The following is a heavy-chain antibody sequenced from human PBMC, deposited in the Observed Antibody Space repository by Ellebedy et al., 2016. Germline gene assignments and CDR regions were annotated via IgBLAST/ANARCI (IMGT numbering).Heavy chain of an antibody. CDR3: ARDGGGGVPFDM. V-gene: IGHV3-7*01. Sequence: GGSLRLXXAASGFTISGYWMSWVRQAPGKGLEWVANINQDGSAKYYADSVKGRFTISRDNAKKSLYLQMNSLRAEDTAVYYCARDGGGGVPFDMWGQGTKVTVSS. D-gene: IGHD3-16*01. J-gene: IGHJ3*02. CDR1: GFTISGYW. CDR2: INQDGSAK.